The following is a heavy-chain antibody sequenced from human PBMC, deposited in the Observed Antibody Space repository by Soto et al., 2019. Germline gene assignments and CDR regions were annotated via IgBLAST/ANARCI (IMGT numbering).Heavy chain of an antibody. CDR3: AKDGRYCSSSSCKKVDY. CDR2: IIGSGGST. V-gene: IGHV3-23*01. D-gene: IGHD2-15*01. Sequence: QSGGSLRLSCAASGITFSSYAMSWVRQTPGKGLEWVSGIIGSGGSTYYADSVKGRFTISRDNSKNTLYLQMNSLRAEDTAVYYCAKDGRYCSSSSCKKVDYWGQGTLVTVSS. J-gene: IGHJ4*02. CDR1: GITFSSYA.